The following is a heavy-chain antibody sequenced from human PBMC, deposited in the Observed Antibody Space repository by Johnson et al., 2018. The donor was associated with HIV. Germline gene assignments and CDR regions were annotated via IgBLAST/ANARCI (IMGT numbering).Heavy chain of an antibody. V-gene: IGHV3-66*01. J-gene: IGHJ3*02. CDR1: GFTVSSNY. Sequence: VQLVESGGGLVQPGGSLRLSCAASGFTVSSNYMSWVRQAPGKGLEWVSVIYSGGSTYYADSVKGRFTISRDNSKNTLYLQMNSLRAEDTAVYYCASLSSSLFGAFDIWGPGTMVTVSS. CDR2: IYSGGST. D-gene: IGHD6-13*01. CDR3: ASLSSSLFGAFDI.